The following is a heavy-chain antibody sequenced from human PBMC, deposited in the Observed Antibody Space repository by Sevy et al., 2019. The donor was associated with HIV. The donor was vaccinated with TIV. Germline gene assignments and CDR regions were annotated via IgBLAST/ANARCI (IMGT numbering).Heavy chain of an antibody. Sequence: SQTLSLTCAISGDSVSSNSAAWNWIRQSPSRGLEWLGRTYYRSKWYNDYAVSVKSRITINPDTSKNQFSLQLNSVTPEETAVYYCARVTVFCCGSYFFDNWFDHWGQGTLVTVSS. D-gene: IGHD1-26*01. CDR2: TYYRSKWYN. J-gene: IGHJ5*02. V-gene: IGHV6-1*01. CDR1: GDSVSSNSAA. CDR3: ARVTVFCCGSYFFDNWFDH.